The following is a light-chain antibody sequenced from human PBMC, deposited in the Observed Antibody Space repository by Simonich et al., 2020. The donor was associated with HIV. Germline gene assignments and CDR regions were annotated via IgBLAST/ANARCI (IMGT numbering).Light chain of an antibody. CDR2: GGTGGIVG. Sequence: QPVLTQPPSASASLGASVTLTCTLSSGYSNYKGAWYQQRPGKGPRFVMRGGTGGIVGSKGDGIPDRFSVLGSGLNRYLTIKNIQEEDESDYHCGADHGSGSNFLVVFGGGTKLTVL. CDR3: GADHGSGSNFLVV. CDR1: SGYSNYK. V-gene: IGLV9-49*01. J-gene: IGLJ2*01.